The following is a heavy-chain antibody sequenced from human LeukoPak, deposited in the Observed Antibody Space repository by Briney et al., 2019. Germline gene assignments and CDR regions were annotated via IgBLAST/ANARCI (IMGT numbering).Heavy chain of an antibody. Sequence: PSETLSLTCTVSGGSISSYYWSWIRQPPGKGLEWIGYIYYSGSTNYNPSLKSRVTISVDTSKNQFSLKLSSVTAADTAVYYCARVFDSGSQAYFHYMDVWGKGTTVTIFS. D-gene: IGHD3-10*01. CDR1: GGSISSYY. J-gene: IGHJ6*03. V-gene: IGHV4-59*01. CDR2: IYYSGST. CDR3: ARVFDSGSQAYFHYMDV.